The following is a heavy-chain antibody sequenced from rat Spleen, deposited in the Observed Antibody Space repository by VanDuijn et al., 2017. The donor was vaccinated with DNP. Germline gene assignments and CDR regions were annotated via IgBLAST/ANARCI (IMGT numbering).Heavy chain of an antibody. V-gene: IGHV5S10*01. CDR2: IIYDGTRT. D-gene: IGHD1-2*01. Sequence: EVQLVESGGGLVQPGRSLKLSCAASGFTFSDYNMAWVRQAPKKGLEWVATIIYDGTRTYYRDSVKGRFTISRDDAQSTLFLQMDSLRSEDTATYYCATQAYSSYFDYWGQGVMVIVSS. J-gene: IGHJ2*01. CDR3: ATQAYSSYFDY. CDR1: GFTFSDYN.